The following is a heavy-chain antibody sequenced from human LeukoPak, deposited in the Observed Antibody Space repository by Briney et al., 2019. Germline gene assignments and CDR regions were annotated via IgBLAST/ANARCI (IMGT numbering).Heavy chain of an antibody. D-gene: IGHD3-10*01. CDR3: ASHFARLLWFGELADYFDH. CDR1: GFTFSSYE. V-gene: IGHV4-34*01. Sequence: LRLSCAASGFTFSSYEMSWVRQAPGKGLEWIGEVHLSGRTNYNPSLESRVTMSVDMSENHISLKLTSVTAADTAVYYCASHFARLLWFGELADYFDHWGQGTLVTVSS. J-gene: IGHJ4*02. CDR2: VHLSGRT.